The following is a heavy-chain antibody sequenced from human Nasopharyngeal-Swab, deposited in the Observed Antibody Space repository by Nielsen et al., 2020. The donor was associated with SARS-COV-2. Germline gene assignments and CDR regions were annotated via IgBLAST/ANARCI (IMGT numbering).Heavy chain of an antibody. CDR3: ARSAVAAAGWGWFDP. Sequence: ASVKVSCKASGYTFTSYYMHWVRQAPGQGLEWMGWINPNSGGTNYAQKFQGRVTTTRDTSTNIVYMELSSLESEDTAVYYCARSAVAAAGWGWFDPWGQGTLVTVSS. CDR1: GYTFTSYY. CDR2: INPNSGGT. J-gene: IGHJ5*02. D-gene: IGHD6-13*01. V-gene: IGHV1-2*02.